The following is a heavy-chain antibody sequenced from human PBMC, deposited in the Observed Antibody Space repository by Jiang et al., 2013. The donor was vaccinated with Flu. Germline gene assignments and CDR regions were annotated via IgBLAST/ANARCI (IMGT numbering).Heavy chain of an antibody. D-gene: IGHD3-22*01. V-gene: IGHV4-39*01. CDR1: GGSISSSSYY. J-gene: IGHJ4*02. CDR2: IYYSGST. Sequence: LLKPSETLSLTCTVSGGSISSSSYYWGWVRQPPGKGLEWIGSIYYSGSTYYNPSLKSRVTISVDTSKNQFSLKLSSVTAADTAVYYCVAMIVGSRYWGQGTLVTVSS. CDR3: VAMIVGSRY.